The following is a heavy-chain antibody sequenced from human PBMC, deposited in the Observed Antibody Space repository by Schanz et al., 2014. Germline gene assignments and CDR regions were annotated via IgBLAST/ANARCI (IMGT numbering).Heavy chain of an antibody. CDR2: IYSSGST. J-gene: IGHJ4*02. CDR1: GDSISSGGYT. Sequence: QVQLQESGPGLVKPSETLSLTCTVSGDSISSGGYTWSWIRQPPGKGLEWIGYIYSSGSTNYNPSLESRVTMSVDTSKNQFSLKLSSVTAADTAVYYCAREWSSFDYWGQGTLVSVSS. V-gene: IGHV4-61*08. D-gene: IGHD2-8*01. CDR3: AREWSSFDY.